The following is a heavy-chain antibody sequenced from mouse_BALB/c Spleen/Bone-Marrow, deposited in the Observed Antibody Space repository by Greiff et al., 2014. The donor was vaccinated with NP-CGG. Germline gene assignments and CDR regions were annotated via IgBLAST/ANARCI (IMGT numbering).Heavy chain of an antibody. CDR3: ARGYYDGSSRYAMDY. CDR1: GYSITSGYS. Sequence: EVQLQQSGPDLVKPSQSLSLTCTVTGYSITSGYSWHWIRQFPGNKLEWMGYIHYSGSTNYNPSLKSRISITRDTSKNQFFLQLNSVSTEDTATYYCARGYYDGSSRYAMDYWGQGTSVTVSS. J-gene: IGHJ4*01. D-gene: IGHD1-1*01. CDR2: IHYSGST. V-gene: IGHV3-1*02.